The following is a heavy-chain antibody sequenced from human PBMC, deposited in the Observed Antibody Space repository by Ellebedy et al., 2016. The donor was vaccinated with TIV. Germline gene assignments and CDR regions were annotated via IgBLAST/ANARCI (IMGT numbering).Heavy chain of an antibody. Sequence: PGGSLRLSCAASGFSFRSYWMSWVRQAPGKGLEWVANIYQDGSDQYYVDSVRGRFTISRDNANNVLFLQMNSLRVEDTAIYYCARRGSYGDYAVQVNSWFDRWGQGTLVTVSS. CDR3: ARRGSYGDYAVQVNSWFDR. V-gene: IGHV3-7*01. J-gene: IGHJ5*02. D-gene: IGHD3-16*01. CDR1: GFSFRSYW. CDR2: IYQDGSDQ.